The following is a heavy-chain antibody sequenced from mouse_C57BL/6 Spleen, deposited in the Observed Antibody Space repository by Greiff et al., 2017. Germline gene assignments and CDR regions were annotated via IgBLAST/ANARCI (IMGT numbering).Heavy chain of an antibody. Sequence: ESGPGLVKPSQSLSLTCSVTGYSITSGYYWNWIRQFPGNKLEWMGYISYDGSNNYNPSLKNRISITRDTSKNQFFLKLNSVTTEDTATYYCAREGTVVAPFAYWGQGTLVTVSA. CDR3: AREGTVVAPFAY. CDR2: ISYDGSN. D-gene: IGHD1-1*01. V-gene: IGHV3-6*01. CDR1: GYSITSGYY. J-gene: IGHJ3*01.